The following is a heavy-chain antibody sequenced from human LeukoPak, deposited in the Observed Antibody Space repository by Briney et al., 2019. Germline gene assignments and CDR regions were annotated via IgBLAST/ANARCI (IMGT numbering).Heavy chain of an antibody. D-gene: IGHD2-2*01. CDR3: ARDQRYCSSSSCPWEPFDY. Sequence: GGSLRLSCAASGFTFSSYGIHWVRQAPGKGLEWVAVISYDGGNKYYADSVEGRFTISRDNAKNSLYLQMNSLRAEDTAVYYCARDQRYCSSSSCPWEPFDYWGQGTLVTVSS. J-gene: IGHJ4*02. V-gene: IGHV3-30*03. CDR2: ISYDGGNK. CDR1: GFTFSSYG.